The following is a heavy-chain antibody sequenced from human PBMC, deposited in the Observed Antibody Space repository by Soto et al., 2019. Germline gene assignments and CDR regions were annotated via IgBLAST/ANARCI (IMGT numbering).Heavy chain of an antibody. CDR3: ARELDDLLDY. Sequence: PSETLSLTCTVPGGSISSRSYYWGWIRQPPGKGLEWIGGICYSGSTYYNPSLKSRVTISVDTSKNQFSLKLSSVTTADTAVYYCARELDDLLDYWGQGTLVTVSS. J-gene: IGHJ4*02. CDR2: ICYSGST. V-gene: IGHV4-39*02. CDR1: GGSISSRSYY. D-gene: IGHD2-21*02.